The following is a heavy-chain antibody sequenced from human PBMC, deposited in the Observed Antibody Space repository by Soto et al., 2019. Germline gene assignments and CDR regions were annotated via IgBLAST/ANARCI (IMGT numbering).Heavy chain of an antibody. CDR2: ISSSSSYI. Sequence: EVQLVESGGGLVKPGGSLRLSCAASGFTFSSYSMNWVRQAPGKGLEWVSSISSSSSYIYYADSVKGRFTISRDNAKNSLDMQMNSLRAEDTAVYYCARSIAAAGPPFDYWGQGTLVTVSS. J-gene: IGHJ4*02. V-gene: IGHV3-21*01. CDR1: GFTFSSYS. D-gene: IGHD6-13*01. CDR3: ARSIAAAGPPFDY.